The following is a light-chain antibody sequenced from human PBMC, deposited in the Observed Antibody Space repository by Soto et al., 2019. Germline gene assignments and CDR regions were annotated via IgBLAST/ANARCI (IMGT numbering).Light chain of an antibody. Sequence: QSVLTQPASVSGSPGQSITISCTGTSSDVGGYNFVSWYQQYPGKVPKLLIYDVSNRPSGVSIRFSASKSGNTASLTISGLQAEDEADYYCSSYTSTTTLEVLFGGGTKVTVL. CDR1: SSDVGGYNF. J-gene: IGLJ2*01. CDR2: DVS. CDR3: SSYTSTTTLEVL. V-gene: IGLV2-14*01.